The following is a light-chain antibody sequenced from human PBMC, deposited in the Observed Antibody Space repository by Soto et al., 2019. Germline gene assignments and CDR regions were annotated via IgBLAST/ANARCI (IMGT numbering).Light chain of an antibody. V-gene: IGKV3-20*01. J-gene: IGKJ4*01. CDR3: HQYDSSPLT. CDR1: QSVSSSY. Sequence: EIVLTQSXGTLSLSPGERATLSCRASQSVSSSYLAWYQQKPGQAPRLLIYGASSRATGIPDRFSGSGSGTDFTLTISRLEPEDFAVYYCHQYDSSPLTFGGGTKVEIK. CDR2: GAS.